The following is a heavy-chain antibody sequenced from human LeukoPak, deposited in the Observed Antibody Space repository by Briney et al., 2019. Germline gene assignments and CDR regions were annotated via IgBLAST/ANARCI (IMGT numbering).Heavy chain of an antibody. CDR2: ISSSSDYI. J-gene: IGHJ3*02. CDR1: GFTFSSYR. CDR3: ARRKLDSGSYLDNAFDI. Sequence: GGSLRLSCAASGFTFSSYRMNWVRQAPGKGLEWVSSISSSSDYIYYADSVKGRFTIYRDNARNSLYLQMHSLRAEDTAVYSCARRKLDSGSYLDNAFDIWGHGTMVTASS. D-gene: IGHD1-26*01. V-gene: IGHV3-21*01.